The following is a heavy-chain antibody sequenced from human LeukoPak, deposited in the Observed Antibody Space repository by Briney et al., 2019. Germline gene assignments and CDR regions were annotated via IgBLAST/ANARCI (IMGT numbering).Heavy chain of an antibody. D-gene: IGHD6-13*01. J-gene: IGHJ4*02. Sequence: PGGSLRLSCKASGFTISTYWMSWVRQAPGKGLEWVANINRDGSKKYYVDSVKGRFTISRDNVKNSVYLQMNSLRAEDTAVYSCARAVAAADSYWGRGTLVTVSS. CDR1: GFTISTYW. V-gene: IGHV3-7*04. CDR2: INRDGSKK. CDR3: ARAVAAADSY.